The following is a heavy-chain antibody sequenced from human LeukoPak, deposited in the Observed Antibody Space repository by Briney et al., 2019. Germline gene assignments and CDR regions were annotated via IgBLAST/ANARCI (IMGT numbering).Heavy chain of an antibody. Sequence: QPGGSLRLSCAASGFTFSSYWMHWVRQAPGKGLVWDSRINSDGSSTSYADSVKGRFTISRDNAKNTLYLQMNSLRAEDTAVYYCARVTSSGFYDAFDIWGQGTMVTVSS. CDR2: INSDGSST. CDR3: ARVTSSGFYDAFDI. V-gene: IGHV3-74*01. D-gene: IGHD6-19*01. J-gene: IGHJ3*02. CDR1: GFTFSSYW.